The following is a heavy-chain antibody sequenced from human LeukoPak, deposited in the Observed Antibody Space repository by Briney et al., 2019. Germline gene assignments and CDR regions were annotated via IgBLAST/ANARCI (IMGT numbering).Heavy chain of an antibody. CDR2: INNVGSHI. CDR1: GFTLSSSA. V-gene: IGHV3-21*01. CDR3: AKPSYYGDYYFQH. D-gene: IGHD4-17*01. Sequence: KPGGSLRLSCAASGFTLSSSAMNWVRQAPGKGLEWVSSINNVGSHIYYAGSVKGRFTISRDNTKNSLYLQMNSLRAEDTAVYYCAKPSYYGDYYFQHWGQGTLVTVSS. J-gene: IGHJ1*01.